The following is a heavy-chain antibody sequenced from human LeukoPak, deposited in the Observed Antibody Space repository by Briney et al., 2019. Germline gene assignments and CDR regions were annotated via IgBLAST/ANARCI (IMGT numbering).Heavy chain of an antibody. CDR3: AKTGDDGVYFDY. V-gene: IGHV3-30*18. CDR1: GFTFSSYG. D-gene: IGHD7-27*01. J-gene: IGHJ4*02. CDR2: ISYDGSNK. Sequence: GGSLRLSCAASGFTFSSYGMHWGRQAPGKGLEWVAVISYDGSNKYYADSVKGRFTISRDNSKNTLYLQMNSLRAEDTAVYYCAKTGDDGVYFDYWGQGTLVTVSS.